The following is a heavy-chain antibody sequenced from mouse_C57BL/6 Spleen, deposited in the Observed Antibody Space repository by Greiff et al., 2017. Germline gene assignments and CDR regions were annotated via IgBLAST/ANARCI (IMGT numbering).Heavy chain of an antibody. J-gene: IGHJ1*03. CDR2: ISDGGSYT. D-gene: IGHD1-1*01. CDR1: GFTFSSYA. CDR3: ARDKDFITTVVGDFDV. Sequence: EVQGVESGGGLVKPGGSLKLSCAASGFTFSSYAMSWVRQTPEKRLEWVATISDGGSYTYYPDNVKGRFTISRDNAKNNLYLQMSHLKSEDTAMYYCARDKDFITTVVGDFDVWGTGTTVTVSS. V-gene: IGHV5-4*01.